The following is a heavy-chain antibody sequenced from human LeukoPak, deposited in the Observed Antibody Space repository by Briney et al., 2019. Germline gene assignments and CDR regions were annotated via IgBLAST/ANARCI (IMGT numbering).Heavy chain of an antibody. Sequence: GGSLRLSCAASGFTFSSYAMSWVRQAPGKGLEWVSTISGSGGSTYYAESVKGRFTISRDNSKNTLYLQMNSLRAEDTAVYYCAKRSSQWLAPEGFDYWGQGTLVTVSS. CDR3: AKRSSQWLAPEGFDY. V-gene: IGHV3-23*01. CDR2: ISGSGGST. D-gene: IGHD6-19*01. CDR1: GFTFSSYA. J-gene: IGHJ4*02.